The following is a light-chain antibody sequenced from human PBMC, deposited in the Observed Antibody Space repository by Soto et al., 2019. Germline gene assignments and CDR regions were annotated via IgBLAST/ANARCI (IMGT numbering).Light chain of an antibody. Sequence: EIVLTQSPGTLSLSPGERATLSCRASQSVTSSYLAWYQQQPGQAPRLLICGASSRATGIPDRCSGSGSGTDFTLTISRLEHEDFAVYYCQHYGTSWTFGQGTKVEIK. CDR1: QSVTSSY. CDR3: QHYGTSWT. J-gene: IGKJ1*01. CDR2: GAS. V-gene: IGKV3-20*01.